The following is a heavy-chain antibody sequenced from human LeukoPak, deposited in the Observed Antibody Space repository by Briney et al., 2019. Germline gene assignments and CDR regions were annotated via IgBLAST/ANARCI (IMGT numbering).Heavy chain of an antibody. CDR2: IRYDGSNK. CDR3: AKESNGYCSSTSCLRPFDY. V-gene: IGHV3-30*02. CDR1: GFTFSSYG. D-gene: IGHD2-2*01. J-gene: IGHJ4*02. Sequence: GGSLRLSCAASGFTFSSYGMHWVRQAPGKGLEWVAFIRYDGSNKYYADSVKGRFTISRDNSKNTLYLQMNSLRAEDTAVYYCAKESNGYCSSTSCLRPFDYWGQGTLVTVSP.